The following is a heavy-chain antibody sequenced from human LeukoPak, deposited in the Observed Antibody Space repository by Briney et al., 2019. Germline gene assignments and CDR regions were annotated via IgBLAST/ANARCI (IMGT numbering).Heavy chain of an antibody. CDR2: MNPNSGNT. Sequence: GASVKVSCKASGYTFTSYDIHWVRQATGQGLEWMGCMNPNSGNTGYAQKFQGRVTMTRNTSISTAYMELSSLRSDDTAVYYCARAGGYSSSWFYYYYGMDVWGQGTTVTVSS. D-gene: IGHD6-13*01. V-gene: IGHV1-8*01. CDR3: ARAGGYSSSWFYYYYGMDV. J-gene: IGHJ6*02. CDR1: GYTFTSYD.